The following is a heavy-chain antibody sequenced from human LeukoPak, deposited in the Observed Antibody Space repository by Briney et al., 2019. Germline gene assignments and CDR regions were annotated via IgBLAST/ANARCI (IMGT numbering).Heavy chain of an antibody. J-gene: IGHJ3*02. D-gene: IGHD6-13*01. CDR2: ISSSSSYI. Sequence: PGGSLRLSCAASGFTFSSYSMNWVRQAPGKGLEWVSSISSSSSYIYYADSVKGRFTISRDNAKNSLYLQMNSLRAEDTAVYYCARDPAPGSSSWPFDAFDIWGQGTMVTVSS. V-gene: IGHV3-21*01. CDR1: GFTFSSYS. CDR3: ARDPAPGSSSWPFDAFDI.